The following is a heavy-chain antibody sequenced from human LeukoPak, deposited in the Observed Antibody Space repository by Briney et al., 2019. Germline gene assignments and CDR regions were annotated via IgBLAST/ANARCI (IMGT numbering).Heavy chain of an antibody. CDR1: GFIFSKYW. J-gene: IGHJ4*02. D-gene: IGHD2-15*01. V-gene: IGHV3-7*05. Sequence: PGGSLRLSCAAPGFIFSKYWMMWVRQAPGKGLEWVANIHQDGGQKNYVDSVKGRFTISRDNAKNSVYLQMNSLRAEDTAVYYCARDQRWFDYWGQGTLVTVTS. CDR2: IHQDGGQK. CDR3: ARDQRWFDY.